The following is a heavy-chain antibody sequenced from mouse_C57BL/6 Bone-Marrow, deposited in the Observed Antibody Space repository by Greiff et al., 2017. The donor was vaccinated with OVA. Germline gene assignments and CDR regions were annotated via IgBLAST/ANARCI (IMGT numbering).Heavy chain of an antibody. J-gene: IGHJ3*01. CDR1: GFTFSSYA. D-gene: IGHD2-3*01. V-gene: IGHV5-9-1*02. CDR3: TREGDGYPAWFAY. CDR2: ISSGGDYI. Sequence: EVKLMESGEGLVKPGGSLKLSCAASGFTFSSYAMSWVRQTPEKRLEWVAYISSGGDYIYYADTVKGRFTISRDNARNTLYLQMSSLKSEDTAMDYCTREGDGYPAWFAYWGQGTLVTVSA.